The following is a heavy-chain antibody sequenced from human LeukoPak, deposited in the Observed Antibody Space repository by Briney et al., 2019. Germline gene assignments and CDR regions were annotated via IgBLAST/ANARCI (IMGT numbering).Heavy chain of an antibody. Sequence: PGGSLRLSCAASGFTFSDYYMSWIRQAPGKGLEWVSYISSSGSTIYYADSVKGRFTISRDNAKNSLYLQMNSLRAEDTAVYYCASAGDIVVVPAASNWFDPWGQGTLVTVSS. CDR3: ASAGDIVVVPAASNWFDP. CDR1: GFTFSDYY. J-gene: IGHJ5*02. CDR2: ISSSGSTI. D-gene: IGHD2-2*01. V-gene: IGHV3-11*04.